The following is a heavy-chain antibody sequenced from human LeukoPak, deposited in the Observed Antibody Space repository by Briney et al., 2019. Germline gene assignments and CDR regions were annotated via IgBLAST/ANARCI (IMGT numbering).Heavy chain of an antibody. CDR2: ISGSGGST. CDR3: AKDLSPVDYRHDY. V-gene: IGHV3-23*01. Sequence: GGSLRLSCAASGFTFSAYAMSWVRQAPGKGLEWVSGISGSGGSTYYAGSVKGRFTVSRDNSKNTVYLQMNSLRAEDTAVYYCAKDLSPVDYRHDYWGQGTLVTVSS. CDR1: GFTFSAYA. J-gene: IGHJ4*02. D-gene: IGHD4-11*01.